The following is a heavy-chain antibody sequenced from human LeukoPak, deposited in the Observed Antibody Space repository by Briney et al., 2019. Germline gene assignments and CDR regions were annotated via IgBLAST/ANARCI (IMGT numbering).Heavy chain of an antibody. V-gene: IGHV4-39*07. D-gene: IGHD4-17*01. J-gene: IGHJ5*02. Sequence: SETLSLTCTVSGGSISSSSYYWGWIRQPPGKGLEWIGSIYYSGSTYYNPSLKSRVTISVDTSKNQSSLKLSSVTAADTAVYYCARDHDYGDYTSTSGGPENWFDPWGQGTLVTVSS. CDR3: ARDHDYGDYTSTSGGPENWFDP. CDR1: GGSISSSSYY. CDR2: IYYSGST.